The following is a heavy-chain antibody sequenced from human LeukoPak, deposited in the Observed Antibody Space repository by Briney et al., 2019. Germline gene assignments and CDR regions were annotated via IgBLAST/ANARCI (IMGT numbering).Heavy chain of an antibody. V-gene: IGHV3-30-3*01. J-gene: IGHJ4*02. Sequence: GGSLRLSCAASGFIFSSYAMHWVRQAPGKGLEWVAVISYDGSNKYYADSVKGRFTISRDNSKNTPYLQMNSLRAEDTAVYYCAREGHSNSGSYWGQGTLVTVSS. CDR1: GFIFSSYA. CDR2: ISYDGSNK. D-gene: IGHD6-19*01. CDR3: AREGHSNSGSY.